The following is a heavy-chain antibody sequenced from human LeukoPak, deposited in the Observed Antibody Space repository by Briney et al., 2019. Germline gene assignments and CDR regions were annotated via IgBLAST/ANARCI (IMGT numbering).Heavy chain of an antibody. CDR2: IWYDGSNK. J-gene: IGHJ4*02. D-gene: IGHD4-11*01. CDR3: ARSRLHARWYFDY. CDR1: GFTFSSYG. Sequence: PGGSLRLSCAASGFTFSSYGMHWVRRAPGKGLEWVAVIWYDGSNKYYAGSVKGRFTISRDNSKNTLYLQMNSLRAEDTAVYYCARSRLHARWYFDYWGKGTLVTVSS. V-gene: IGHV3-33*01.